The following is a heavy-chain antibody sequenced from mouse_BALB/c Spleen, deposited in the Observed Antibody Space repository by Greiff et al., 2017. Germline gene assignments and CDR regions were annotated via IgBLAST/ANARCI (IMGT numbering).Heavy chain of an antibody. CDR2: ISNGGGST. CDR3: ARHPLSTVVAKGDWFDY. D-gene: IGHD1-1*01. V-gene: IGHV5-12-2*01. J-gene: IGHJ3*01. Sequence: EVQRVESGGGLVQPGGSLKLSCAASGFTFSSYTMSWVRQTPEKRLEWVAYISNGGGSTYYPDTVKGRFTISRDNAKNTLYLQMSSLKSEDTAMYYCARHPLSTVVAKGDWFDYWGQGTLVTVSA. CDR1: GFTFSSYT.